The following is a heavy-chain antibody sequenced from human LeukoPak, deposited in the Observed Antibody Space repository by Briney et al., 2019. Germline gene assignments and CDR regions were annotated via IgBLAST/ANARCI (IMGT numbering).Heavy chain of an antibody. J-gene: IGHJ4*02. V-gene: IGHV3-30*02. CDR3: AKDSSGNYSTELDY. CDR1: GFTFSSYG. Sequence: GGSLRLSCATSGFTFSSYGMHWVRQAPGKGLEWVTFIRYGGNNKYYADSVKGRFTISRDNSKNTLYLQMNSLRAEDTAVYYCAKDSSGNYSTELDYWGQGTLVTVSS. CDR2: IRYGGNNK. D-gene: IGHD1-26*01.